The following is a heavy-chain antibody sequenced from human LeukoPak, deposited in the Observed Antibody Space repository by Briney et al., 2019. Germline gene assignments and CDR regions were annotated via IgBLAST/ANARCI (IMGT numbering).Heavy chain of an antibody. J-gene: IGHJ4*02. D-gene: IGHD3-22*01. CDR1: GFTFSTR. CDR3: ARSYYDSSGYSTFDY. V-gene: IGHV3-21*01. Sequence: GGSLRLSCAASGFTFSTRMSWVRQAPGKGLEWVSSISSSSTYIYYADSVKGRFTISRDNAKNSLYLQMNSLRAEDTAVYYCARSYYDSSGYSTFDYWGQGTLVTVSS. CDR2: ISSSSTYI.